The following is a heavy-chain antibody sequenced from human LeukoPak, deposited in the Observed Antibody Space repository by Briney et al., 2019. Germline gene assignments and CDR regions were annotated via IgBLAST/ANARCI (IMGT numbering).Heavy chain of an antibody. V-gene: IGHV1-8*01. CDR1: GYTFTSYD. Sequence: ASVKVSCKASGYTFTSYDINWVRQATGQGLEWMGWMNPNSGNTGYAQKFQGRVTMTRNTSISTAYMELRSLRSDDTAVYYCARYGGAIHDAFDIWGQGTMVTVSS. CDR2: MNPNSGNT. CDR3: ARYGGAIHDAFDI. D-gene: IGHD3-16*02. J-gene: IGHJ3*02.